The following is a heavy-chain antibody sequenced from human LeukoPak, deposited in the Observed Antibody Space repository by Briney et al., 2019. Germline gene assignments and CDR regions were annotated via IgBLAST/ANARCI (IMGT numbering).Heavy chain of an antibody. CDR1: GFSLSTSGVG. J-gene: IGHJ6*02. D-gene: IGHD4-17*01. CDR2: IYWNDDK. CDR3: AHSLSYGDYYYGMDV. V-gene: IGHV2-5*01. Sequence: ESGPTLVKPTQTLTLTCTFSGFSLSTSGVGVGWIRHPPGKALEWLALIYWNDDKRYSSSLKSRLTITKDTSKNQVVLTMTNMDPVDTATYYCAHSLSYGDYYYGMDVWGQGTTVTVSS.